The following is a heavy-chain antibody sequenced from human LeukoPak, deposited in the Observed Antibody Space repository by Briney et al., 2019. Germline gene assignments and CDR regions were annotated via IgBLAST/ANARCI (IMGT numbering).Heavy chain of an antibody. V-gene: IGHV3-21*01. CDR2: MSSRRSYI. CDR3: AKDGYGGNSGSDY. J-gene: IGHJ4*02. Sequence: NPGGSLCRSGSASRFTFSSNSMMWDRPAPGMGLVWVSSMSSRRSYIYNADTLKGRFTISRDNSKNTLYLQMNSLRAEDTAVYYCAKDGYGGNSGSDYWGQGTLVTVSS. D-gene: IGHD4-23*01. CDR1: RFTFSSNS.